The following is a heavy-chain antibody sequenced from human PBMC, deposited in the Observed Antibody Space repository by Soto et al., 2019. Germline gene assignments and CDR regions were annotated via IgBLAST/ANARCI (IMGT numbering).Heavy chain of an antibody. V-gene: IGHV3-30-3*01. J-gene: IGHJ4*02. CDR2: ISHDGSNK. CDR3: TRAPIGGSGWYWGDY. Sequence: GGSLRLSCAASGFTFSSYAMHWVRQAPGKGLEWVALISHDGSNKDYADSVKGRFTISRDNSKTTLYLQMNSLRDDDTAVYYCTRAPIGGSGWYWGDYWGQGVLVTVSS. D-gene: IGHD6-19*01. CDR1: GFTFSSYA.